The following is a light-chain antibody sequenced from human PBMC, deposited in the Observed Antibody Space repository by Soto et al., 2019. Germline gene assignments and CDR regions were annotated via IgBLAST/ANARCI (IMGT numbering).Light chain of an antibody. CDR1: QSISSW. CDR2: KAS. CDR3: QQYNSYPT. J-gene: IGKJ5*01. V-gene: IGKV1-5*03. Sequence: DIQMTQSPSTLSASVGDRVTITCRASQSISSWLAWYQQKPGKAPNLLIYKASSLESGVPSRFSGSGSGTEFTLIISSLQPDDFANYYCQQYNSYPTFGQGTRLEIK.